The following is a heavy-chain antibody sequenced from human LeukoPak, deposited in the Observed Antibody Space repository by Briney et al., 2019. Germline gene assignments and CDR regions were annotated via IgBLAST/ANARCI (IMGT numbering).Heavy chain of an antibody. CDR1: GFTFSSYW. J-gene: IGHJ4*02. D-gene: IGHD3-10*01. CDR3: TREEVRAPLDN. CDR2: IYYDGSNK. Sequence: GGSLRLSCAVSGFTFSSYWMHWVRQAPGKGLEWVALIYYDGSNKYYADSVKGRFTVSRDNSKNTLYLQMNILRAEDTGVYYCTREEVRAPLDNWGQGTLVTVSS. V-gene: IGHV3-33*08.